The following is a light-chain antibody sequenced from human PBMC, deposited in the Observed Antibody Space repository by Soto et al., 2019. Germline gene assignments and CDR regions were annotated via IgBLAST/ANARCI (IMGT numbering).Light chain of an antibody. CDR1: LDISNY. CDR2: GAS. CDR3: HQRQDWSPIT. V-gene: IGKV3-11*01. J-gene: IGKJ5*01. Sequence: RSWLPVAIAPLSCMPILDISNYLLWSPQKPGPAPRLLIYGASNRATGIPARFSGSGSGTDFTLTISSLEPEDFAVYYCHQRQDWSPITFGQGTRLEI.